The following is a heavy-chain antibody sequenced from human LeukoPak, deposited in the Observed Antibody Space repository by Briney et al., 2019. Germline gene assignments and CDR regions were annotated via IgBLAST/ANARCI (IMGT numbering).Heavy chain of an antibody. J-gene: IGHJ4*02. CDR3: ARDIGGSYGYSIDY. Sequence: ASVKVSCKASGYTFLSYGFSWVRQAPGQGLEWMGWVSGDNRHTDYAQKFQGRVTMTTDTSISTAYMELRSLTSDDTAVYYCARDIGGSYGYSIDYWGQGTLVTVSS. CDR2: VSGDNRHT. CDR1: GYTFLSYG. D-gene: IGHD1-26*01. V-gene: IGHV1-18*01.